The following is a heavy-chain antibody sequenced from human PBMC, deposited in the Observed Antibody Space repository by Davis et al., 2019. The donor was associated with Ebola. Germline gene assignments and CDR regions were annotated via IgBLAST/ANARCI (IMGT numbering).Heavy chain of an antibody. J-gene: IGHJ6*04. V-gene: IGHV3-7*01. CDR3: ARDWAGLDV. CDR1: GFTFSTYY. D-gene: IGHD3-16*01. CDR2: IPHVGSEK. Sequence: GGSLTLSCAASGFTFSTYYITWVRQAPGKGLEWVATIPHVGSEKYYVDSVKGRFTSSRDNAKNSVYLQMNSLRVEDTAVYYCARDWAGLDVWGRGTTVTVSS.